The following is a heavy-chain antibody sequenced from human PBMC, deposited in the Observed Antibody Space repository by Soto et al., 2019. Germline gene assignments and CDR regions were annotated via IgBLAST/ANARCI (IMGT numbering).Heavy chain of an antibody. CDR2: IYSGGST. V-gene: IGHV3-66*01. Sequence: GGSLRLSCAASGFTVSSNYMSWVRQAPGKGLEWVSVIYSGGSTYYADSVKGRFTISRDNSKNTLYLQMNSLRAEDTAVYYCPIVIGKNNDYWGQRTLVTVSS. J-gene: IGHJ4*02. CDR3: PIVIGKNNDY. CDR1: GFTVSSNY. D-gene: IGHD3-10*01.